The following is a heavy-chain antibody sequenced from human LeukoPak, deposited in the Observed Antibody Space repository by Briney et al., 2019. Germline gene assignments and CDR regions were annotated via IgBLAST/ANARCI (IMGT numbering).Heavy chain of an antibody. D-gene: IGHD3-10*01. CDR2: ISATSDTV. CDR3: ARSLLVGGDVYFDY. CDR1: GFTFSNYN. Sequence: GGSLRLSCAASGFTFSNYNMNWVRQAPGKGLEWVSYISATSDTVYYADSVKGRFTISRDNGKDSLYLQMNSLRAEDTAVYYCARSLLVGGDVYFDYWGQGTLVTVSS. J-gene: IGHJ4*02. V-gene: IGHV3-48*01.